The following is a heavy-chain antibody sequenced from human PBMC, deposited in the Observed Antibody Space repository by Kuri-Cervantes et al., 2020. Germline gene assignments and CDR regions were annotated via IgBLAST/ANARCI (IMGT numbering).Heavy chain of an antibody. J-gene: IGHJ1*01. CDR3: ARDVYGDYEYFQH. Sequence: GGSLRLSCAASGFTFDDYAMHWVRQAPGKGLEWVSGISWNSGSIGYADSVKGRFTISRDNPKNTLYLQMNSLRAEDTAVYYCARDVYGDYEYFQHWGQGTLVTVSS. CDR1: GFTFDDYA. D-gene: IGHD4-17*01. V-gene: IGHV3-9*01. CDR2: ISWNSGSI.